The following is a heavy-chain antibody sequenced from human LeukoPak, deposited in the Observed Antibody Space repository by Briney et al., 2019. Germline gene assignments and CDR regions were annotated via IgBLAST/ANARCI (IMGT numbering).Heavy chain of an antibody. V-gene: IGHV1-8*01. CDR3: ARGPLEAAADPLGAFDI. D-gene: IGHD6-13*01. CDR2: MNPNSGNT. Sequence: ASVKVSCKASGYTFTSYDINWVRQATGQGLEWMGWMNPNSGNTGYAQKFQGRVTMTRSTSMSTAYMELSSLRSEDTAVYYCARGPLEAAADPLGAFDIWGQGTMVTVSS. CDR1: GYTFTSYD. J-gene: IGHJ3*02.